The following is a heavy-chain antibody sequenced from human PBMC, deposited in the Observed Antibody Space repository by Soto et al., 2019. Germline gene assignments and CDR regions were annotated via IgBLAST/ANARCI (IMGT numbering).Heavy chain of an antibody. CDR2: IKQDGSET. Sequence: LRLSCAASGFTFSTYWMSWVRQAPGKGLEWVANIKQDGSETYYVDSVKGRFTISRGNAKNSLFLQMNSLRAEDTAVYYCARDSGTSDYWGQGTLVTVSS. V-gene: IGHV3-7*01. CDR3: ARDSGTSDY. J-gene: IGHJ4*02. CDR1: GFTFSTYW. D-gene: IGHD1-1*01.